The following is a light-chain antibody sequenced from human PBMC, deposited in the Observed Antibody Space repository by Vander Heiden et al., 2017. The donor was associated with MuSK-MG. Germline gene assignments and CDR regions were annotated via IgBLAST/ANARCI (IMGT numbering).Light chain of an antibody. CDR3: CSSAGSTAVV. J-gene: IGLJ2*01. V-gene: IGLV2-23*02. CDR2: EVS. CDR1: SSDVGNYNL. Sequence: QSALTQPASVSGSPGQSITISCTGTSSDVGNYNLVSWYQQHPGKAPKRMMDEVSKRPSGTSNRGSGSKSGNNASPKTSGLQAEDEADDYCCSSAGSTAVVFGGGTKLTV.